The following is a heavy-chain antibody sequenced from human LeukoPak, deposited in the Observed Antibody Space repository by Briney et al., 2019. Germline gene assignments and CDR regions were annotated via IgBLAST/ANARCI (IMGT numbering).Heavy chain of an antibody. J-gene: IGHJ4*02. CDR1: GFTFSGSA. D-gene: IGHD4-17*01. CDR2: IRSKANNYAT. V-gene: IGHV3-73*01. Sequence: GGSLRLSCAASGFTFSGSAMHWVRQASGKGLEWVGRIRSKANNYATAYAASVNGRFTISRDDSKNTAYLQMNSLKTEDTAVYYCSATVTTSGFDYWGQGTLVTVSS. CDR3: SATVTTSGFDY.